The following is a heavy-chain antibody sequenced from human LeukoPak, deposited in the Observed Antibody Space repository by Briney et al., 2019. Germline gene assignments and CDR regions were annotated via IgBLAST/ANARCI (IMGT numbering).Heavy chain of an antibody. CDR3: AKRGAEVGATVAPGDY. CDR2: ISGST. CDR1: GFTFSSYA. D-gene: IGHD1-26*01. J-gene: IGHJ4*02. V-gene: IGHV3-23*01. Sequence: GGSLRLSCAASGFTFSSYAMSWVRQAPGKGLEWVSAISGSTYYAGSVKGRFTISRDNSKNTLYLHMNSLRAEDTAVYYCAKRGAEVGATVAPGDYWGQGTLVTVSS.